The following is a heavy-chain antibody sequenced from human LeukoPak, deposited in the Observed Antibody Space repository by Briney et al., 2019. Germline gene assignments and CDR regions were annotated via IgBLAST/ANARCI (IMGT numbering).Heavy chain of an antibody. Sequence: SGTLSLTCTVSGGSISSGDSYWSWIRQPPGRGLEWIGYIYYSGSTYYNPSLKSRVTISVDTSKNQFSLKLSSVTAADTAVYYCARALLWFGDDYWGQGTLVTVSS. CDR1: GGSISSGDSY. J-gene: IGHJ4*02. CDR3: ARALLWFGDDY. D-gene: IGHD3-10*01. V-gene: IGHV4-30-4*01. CDR2: IYYSGST.